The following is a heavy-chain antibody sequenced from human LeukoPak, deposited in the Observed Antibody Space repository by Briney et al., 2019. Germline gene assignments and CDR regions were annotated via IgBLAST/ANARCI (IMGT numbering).Heavy chain of an antibody. CDR3: AKGEYYYDSSGYYSGFDY. J-gene: IGHJ4*02. Sequence: GGSLRLSCAASGFTFDDYAMHWVRQAPGRGLEWVSLISWDGGSTYYADSVKGRFTISRDNSKNSLYLQMNSLRAEDTALYYCAKGEYYYDSSGYYSGFDYWGQGTLVTVSS. CDR2: ISWDGGST. D-gene: IGHD3-22*01. CDR1: GFTFDDYA. V-gene: IGHV3-43D*03.